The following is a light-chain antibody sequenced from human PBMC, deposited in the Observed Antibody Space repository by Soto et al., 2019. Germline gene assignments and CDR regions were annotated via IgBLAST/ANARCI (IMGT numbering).Light chain of an antibody. V-gene: IGKV3-20*01. Sequence: EIVLKQSPGTLSLSPGERATLSCRASQSVSNNYLAWYQQKPGQAPRLLIYGASNRATGIPDRFSGSGSGTDFTLTIGRLEPGDFAVYYCLHYGGSPLTFGQGTLLEI. J-gene: IGKJ5*01. CDR1: QSVSNNY. CDR2: GAS. CDR3: LHYGGSPLT.